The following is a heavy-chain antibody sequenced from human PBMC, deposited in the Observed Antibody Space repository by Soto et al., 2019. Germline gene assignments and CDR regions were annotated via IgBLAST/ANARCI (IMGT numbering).Heavy chain of an antibody. V-gene: IGHV3-73*01. CDR3: IALIDITMVPQAE. D-gene: IGHD3-10*01. Sequence: PGGSLRLSCAASGFTFSSYAMSWVRQASGKGLEWVGRIRSEANTYATAYAASVIGRFTISRDDSESTAYLQMNSLKAEDTAMYYCIALIDITMVPQAEWGQGTLVTVSS. CDR2: IRSEANTYAT. CDR1: GFTFSSYA. J-gene: IGHJ4*02.